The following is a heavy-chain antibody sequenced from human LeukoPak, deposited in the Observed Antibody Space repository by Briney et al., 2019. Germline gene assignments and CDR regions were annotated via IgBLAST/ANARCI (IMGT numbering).Heavy chain of an antibody. CDR1: GGSISSGSYY. CDR2: IYTSGST. CDR3: TRDATLEWELPNRGWFDP. V-gene: IGHV4-61*02. Sequence: KPSQTLSLTCTVSGGSISSGSYYWSWIRQPAGKGLEWIGRIYTSGSTNYNPSLKSRVTISVDTSKNQFSLKLSSVTAADTAVYYCTRDATLEWELPNRGWFDPWGQGTLVTVSS. D-gene: IGHD1-26*01. J-gene: IGHJ5*02.